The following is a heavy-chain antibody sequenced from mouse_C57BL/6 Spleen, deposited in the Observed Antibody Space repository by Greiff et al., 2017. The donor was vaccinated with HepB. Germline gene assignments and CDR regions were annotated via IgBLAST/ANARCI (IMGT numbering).Heavy chain of an antibody. D-gene: IGHD4-1*01. J-gene: IGHJ1*03. CDR1: GFTFSDAW. Sequence: EVQLVESGGGLVQPGGSMKLSCAASGFTFSDAWMDWVRQSPEKGLEWVAEIRRKTNNPATYYAESVKGRLTISRADSKSSVYLQMNSLRAEDAGIYYCTRTNGDVWYFDVWGTGTTVTVSS. CDR2: IRRKTNNPAT. V-gene: IGHV6-6*01. CDR3: TRTNGDVWYFDV.